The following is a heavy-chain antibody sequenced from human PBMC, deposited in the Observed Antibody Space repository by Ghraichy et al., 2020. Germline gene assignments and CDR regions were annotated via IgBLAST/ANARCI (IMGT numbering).Heavy chain of an antibody. V-gene: IGHV4-34*01. CDR3: ATARYCAGGSCPRYFDS. CDR2: INHGGST. Sequence: SETLSLTCDVYGESFSAYFRSWIRQPPGKGLEWIGEINHGGSTNYNPSLKRRVTISVDTSKIQFSLRLSSVTAADTAVYYCATARYCAGGSCPRYFDSWGQGTLVTVSS. CDR1: GESFSAYF. D-gene: IGHD2-15*01. J-gene: IGHJ4*02.